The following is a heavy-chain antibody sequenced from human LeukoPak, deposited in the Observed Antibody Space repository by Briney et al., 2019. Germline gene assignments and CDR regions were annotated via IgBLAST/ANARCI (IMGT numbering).Heavy chain of an antibody. CDR1: GFTFSSYP. CDR2: ISISGGST. J-gene: IGHJ4*02. CDR3: AKDLYSSSW. V-gene: IGHV3-23*01. Sequence: GGSLRLSCVASGFTFSSYPMSWVRQARGKGLEWVSGISISGGSTFYADSVKGRFTISRDNSKNTLYLQMNSLRAEDTAVYYCAKDLYSSSWWGQGTLVTVSS. D-gene: IGHD6-13*01.